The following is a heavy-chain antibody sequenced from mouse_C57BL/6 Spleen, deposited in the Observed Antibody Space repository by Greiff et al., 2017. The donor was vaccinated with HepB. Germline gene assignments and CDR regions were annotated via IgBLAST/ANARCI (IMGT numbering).Heavy chain of an antibody. CDR2: IYPSDSET. CDR1: GYTFTSYW. CDR3: ARGGSGFPIAY. V-gene: IGHV1-61*01. Sequence: QVQLQQPGAELVRPGSSVKLSCKASGYTFTSYWMDWVKQRPGQGLEWIGNIYPSDSETHYNQKFKDKATLTVDKSSSTAYMQLSSLTSEDSAVYYCARGGSGFPIAYWGQGTLVTVSA. J-gene: IGHJ3*01. D-gene: IGHD3-2*02.